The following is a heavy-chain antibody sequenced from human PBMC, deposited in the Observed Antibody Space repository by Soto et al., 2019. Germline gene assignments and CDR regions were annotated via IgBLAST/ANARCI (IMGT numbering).Heavy chain of an antibody. V-gene: IGHV1-69*01. D-gene: IGHD3-9*01. CDR2: IIPIFGTA. CDR1: GGTFSSYA. J-gene: IGHJ4*02. Sequence: QVQLVQSGAEVKKPGSSVKVSCKASGGTFSSYAISWVRQAPGQGLAWMGGIIPIFGTANYAQKFQGRVTITAVESTSTAYMELSSLRSEDTAVYYCARAKPYYDILTGYNYWGQGTLVTVSS. CDR3: ARAKPYYDILTGYNY.